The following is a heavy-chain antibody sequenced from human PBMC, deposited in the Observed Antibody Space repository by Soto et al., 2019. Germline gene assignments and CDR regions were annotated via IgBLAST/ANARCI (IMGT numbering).Heavy chain of an antibody. CDR1: GGTFSIYA. V-gene: IGHV1-69*13. CDR2: IIPIFGTA. D-gene: IGHD6-6*01. J-gene: IGHJ5*02. Sequence: GTSVKVSCKASGGTFSIYAIGWVRQAPGQGLEWMGGIIPIFGTANYAQKFQGRVTITADESTSTAYMELSSLRSEDTAVYYCARYIAARPGWFDPWGQGTLVTVSS. CDR3: ARYIAARPGWFDP.